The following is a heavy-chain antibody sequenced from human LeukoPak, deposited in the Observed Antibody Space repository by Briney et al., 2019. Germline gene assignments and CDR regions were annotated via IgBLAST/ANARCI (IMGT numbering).Heavy chain of an antibody. CDR1: GGSISSGGHS. D-gene: IGHD3-3*01. CDR3: ARVHIRKLRFLEWLPHRMDV. J-gene: IGHJ6*02. Sequence: NPSQTLSLTCTVSGGSISSGGHSWSWIRQPPGKGLEWIGYIYHSGSGSTYYNPSLKSRVTISVDTSKNQFSLKLSSVTAADTAVYYCARVHIRKLRFLEWLPHRMDVWGQGTTVTVSS. CDR2: IYHSGSGST. V-gene: IGHV4-30-2*01.